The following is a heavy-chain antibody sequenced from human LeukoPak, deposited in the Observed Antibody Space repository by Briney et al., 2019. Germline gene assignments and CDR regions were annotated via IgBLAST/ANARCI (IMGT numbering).Heavy chain of an antibody. CDR2: IHAYNGNT. V-gene: IGHV1-18*01. CDR1: GYTFTSYG. D-gene: IGHD3-3*01. Sequence: ASVKVSCKCSGYTFTSYGISWVRQPPGQGLEWMGWIHAYNGNTNYVQKLHGRVTIPTDTSTSTAYMELRSLRSDDTAVYYCARDAFSLRFLEWLPEYYFDYWGQGNLVTVSS. CDR3: ARDAFSLRFLEWLPEYYFDY. J-gene: IGHJ4*02.